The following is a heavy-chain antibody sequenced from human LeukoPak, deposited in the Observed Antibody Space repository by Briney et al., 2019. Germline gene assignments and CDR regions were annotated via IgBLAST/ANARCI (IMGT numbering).Heavy chain of an antibody. CDR2: IKQDGSDS. V-gene: IGHV3-7*01. CDR1: GFTFSDYY. Sequence: GGSLRLSCAASGFTFSDYYMSWIRQAPGKGLEWVANIKQDGSDSFYVDSVKGRFTISRDNADNSLYLQMNSLRAEDTAVYHCARDRRPSIYRGLDSWGQGTVVTVSS. D-gene: IGHD5/OR15-5a*01. CDR3: ARDRRPSIYRGLDS. J-gene: IGHJ4*02.